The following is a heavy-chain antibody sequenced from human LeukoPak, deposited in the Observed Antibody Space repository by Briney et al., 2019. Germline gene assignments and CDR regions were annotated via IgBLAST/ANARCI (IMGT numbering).Heavy chain of an antibody. Sequence: GGSLRLSCAASGFTFSSYSMNWVRQAPGKGLEWVSSISSSSSYIYYADPVKGRFTISRDNAKNSLYLQMNSLRAEDTAVYYCARQEGRGYYFDYWGQGTLVTVSS. J-gene: IGHJ4*02. CDR2: ISSSSSYI. D-gene: IGHD3-16*01. CDR1: GFTFSSYS. CDR3: ARQEGRGYYFDY. V-gene: IGHV3-21*01.